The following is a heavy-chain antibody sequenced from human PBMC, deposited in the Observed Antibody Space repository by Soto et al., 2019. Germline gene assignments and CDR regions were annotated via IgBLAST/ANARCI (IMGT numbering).Heavy chain of an antibody. D-gene: IGHD6-19*01. Sequence: GASVKVSCKAAGYTFTSYAIHWVRQAPGQRLEWMGWINAGIGNTKYSQKFQGRVTITWDTSASTAYMELSSLRSEDTAVYYCARVAYSSGRYANPRHYDYWGQGTLVTVSS. CDR2: INAGIGNT. J-gene: IGHJ4*02. CDR1: GYTFTSYA. V-gene: IGHV1-3*01. CDR3: ARVAYSSGRYANPRHYDY.